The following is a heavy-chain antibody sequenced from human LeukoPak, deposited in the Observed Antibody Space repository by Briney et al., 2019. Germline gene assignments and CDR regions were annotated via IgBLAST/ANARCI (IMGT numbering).Heavy chain of an antibody. CDR3: ARSATGDPFDY. CDR2: IYHSGNT. Sequence: SETLSLTCSVSGYSINNDYYWGWIRQPPGKGLEWIGTIYHSGNTYYNSSLKSQVTISVDTSKNQFSLKLTSVTAADTAVYYCARSATGDPFDYWGQGTLVTASS. D-gene: IGHD7-27*01. J-gene: IGHJ4*02. CDR1: GYSINNDYY. V-gene: IGHV4-38-2*02.